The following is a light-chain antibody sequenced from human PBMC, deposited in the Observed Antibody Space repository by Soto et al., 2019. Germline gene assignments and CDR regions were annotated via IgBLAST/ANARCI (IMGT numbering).Light chain of an antibody. CDR2: GAF. Sequence: DIVLTQSPGTLSLSPGERATLSCRATESISSSYFAWYQHKPGQGPRLLIYGAFTRATGIPDRFSGSGSGTDFTLTISRLEPEDFAVYYCQQHETLITFGQGTRLEIK. V-gene: IGKV3-20*01. CDR3: QQHETLIT. CDR1: ESISSSY. J-gene: IGKJ5*01.